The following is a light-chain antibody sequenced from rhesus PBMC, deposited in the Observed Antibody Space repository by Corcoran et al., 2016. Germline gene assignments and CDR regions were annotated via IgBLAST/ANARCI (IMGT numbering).Light chain of an antibody. CDR1: QDISKY. Sequence: DIQMTQSPSSLSASVGDTVTITCQASQDISKYLAWYQQKPGKAPKLLIYGASILQSGDPSRFSGGGSGTEFTLTISSLQPEDFATYYCQQHNTYPPTFGQGTKVEIK. J-gene: IGKJ1*01. V-gene: IGKV1-33*02. CDR2: GAS. CDR3: QQHNTYPPT.